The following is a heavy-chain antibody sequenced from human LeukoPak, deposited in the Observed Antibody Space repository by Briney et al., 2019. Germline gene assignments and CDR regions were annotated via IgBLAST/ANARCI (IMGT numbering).Heavy chain of an antibody. D-gene: IGHD1-26*01. J-gene: IGHJ4*02. Sequence: SVKVSCKASGGTFSSYAISWVRQAPGQGLEWMGGIIPIFGTANYAQKFQGRVTITADESTSTAYMELSSLRSEDTAVYNCARERQYSGDAYTIVYWGQGTLVTVSS. CDR3: ARERQYSGDAYTIVY. CDR2: IIPIFGTA. CDR1: GGTFSSYA. V-gene: IGHV1-69*01.